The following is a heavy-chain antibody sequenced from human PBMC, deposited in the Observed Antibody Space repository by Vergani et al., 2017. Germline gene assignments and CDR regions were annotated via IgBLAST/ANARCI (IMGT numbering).Heavy chain of an antibody. CDR3: ARYRGSGGFFPSSYFYGMDV. D-gene: IGHD3-10*01. CDR2: IHHSGDT. J-gene: IGHJ6*02. Sequence: QVQLQESGPGLVKPSETLTLTCDVSDSSIMTNPYWGWFRQSPGKGLEWIGCIHHSGDTHYNSSLKSRVSISIVSSSKFSLSLTSVTAADTAIYYFARYRGSGGFFPSSYFYGMDVWGHGTTVTVSS. CDR1: DSSIMTNPY. V-gene: IGHV4-38-2*01.